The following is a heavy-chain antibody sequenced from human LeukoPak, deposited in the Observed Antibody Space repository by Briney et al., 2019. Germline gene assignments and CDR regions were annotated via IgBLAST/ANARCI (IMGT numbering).Heavy chain of an antibody. J-gene: IGHJ4*02. CDR1: GFAFSSYS. Sequence: GGSLRLSCAASGFAFSSYSMNWVRQAPGKGLEWVSYISSSSSTTYYAASVKGRFTISRDNAKNSLYLQMTSLRAEDTAVYYCASVGWFGEGGVDYWGQGTLVTVSS. D-gene: IGHD3-10*01. CDR3: ASVGWFGEGGVDY. CDR2: ISSSSSTT. V-gene: IGHV3-48*01.